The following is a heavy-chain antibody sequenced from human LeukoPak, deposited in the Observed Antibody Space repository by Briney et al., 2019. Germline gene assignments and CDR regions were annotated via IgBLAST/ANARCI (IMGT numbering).Heavy chain of an antibody. V-gene: IGHV3-30*18. CDR1: GFTFSSYG. CDR2: ISYDGSNK. D-gene: IGHD3-22*01. J-gene: IGHJ4*02. CDR3: AKDLSYYDSSGPFDY. Sequence: GGSLRLSCAASGFTFSSYGMHWVRQAPGKGLEWVAVISYDGSNKYYADSVKGRFTISRDNSRNTLYLQMNSLRAEDTAVYYCAKDLSYYDSSGPFDYWGQGTLVTVSS.